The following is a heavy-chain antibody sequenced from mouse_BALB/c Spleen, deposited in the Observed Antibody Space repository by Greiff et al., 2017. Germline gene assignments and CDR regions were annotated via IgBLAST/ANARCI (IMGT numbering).Heavy chain of an antibody. CDR3: ALITTVVAKDFDY. CDR1: GFNIKDYY. J-gene: IGHJ2*01. D-gene: IGHD1-1*01. CDR2: IDPENGNT. Sequence: VQLKESGAELVRPGALVKLSCKASGFNIKDYYMHWVKQRPEQGLEWIGWIDPENGNTIYDPKFQGKASITADTSSNTAYLQLSSLTSEDTAVYYCALITTVVAKDFDYWGQGTTLTVSS. V-gene: IGHV14-1*02.